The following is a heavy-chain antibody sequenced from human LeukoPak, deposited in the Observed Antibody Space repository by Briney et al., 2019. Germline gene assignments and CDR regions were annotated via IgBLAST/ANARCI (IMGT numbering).Heavy chain of an antibody. J-gene: IGHJ2*01. D-gene: IGHD3-22*01. V-gene: IGHV4-59*01. CDR2: VYYSGST. Sequence: PSETLSLTCTVSGGSISSYYWSWIRQPPGKGLEWIGYVYYSGSTNYNPSLKSRVTISVDTSKNQFSLKLSSVTAADTAMYYCARRDSSGYYVYWYFDLWGRGTLVTVSS. CDR1: GGSISSYY. CDR3: ARRDSSGYYVYWYFDL.